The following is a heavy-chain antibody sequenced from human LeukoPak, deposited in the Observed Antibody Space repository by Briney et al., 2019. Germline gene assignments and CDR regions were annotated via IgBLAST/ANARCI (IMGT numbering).Heavy chain of an antibody. J-gene: IGHJ4*02. CDR2: IYYSGST. Sequence: SETRSLTCTVSGGSISSYYWSWIRQPPGKGLEWIGYIYYSGSTNYNPSLKSRVTISVDTSKNQFSLKLSSVTAADTAVYYCARDRAVAGQGFDYWGQGTLVTVSS. CDR3: ARDRAVAGQGFDY. CDR1: GGSISSYY. D-gene: IGHD6-19*01. V-gene: IGHV4-59*01.